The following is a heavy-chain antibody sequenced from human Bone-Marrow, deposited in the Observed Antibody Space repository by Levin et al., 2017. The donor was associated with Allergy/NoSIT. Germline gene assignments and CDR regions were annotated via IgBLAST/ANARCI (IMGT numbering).Heavy chain of an antibody. Sequence: QTLSLTCTFSGFSLSTSGVGVGWIRQPPGKALEWLALIYWNDDKRYSPSLKSRLTITKDTSKNQVVLTMTNMDPVDTATYYCAHRQGYGDYGDYWGQGTLVTVSS. D-gene: IGHD4-17*01. J-gene: IGHJ4*02. CDR2: IYWNDDK. V-gene: IGHV2-5*01. CDR3: AHRQGYGDYGDY. CDR1: GFSLSTSGVG.